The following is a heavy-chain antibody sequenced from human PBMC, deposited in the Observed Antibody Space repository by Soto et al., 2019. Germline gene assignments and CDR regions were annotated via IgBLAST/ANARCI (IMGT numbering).Heavy chain of an antibody. CDR3: AKDPGYCTNGVCHFDY. D-gene: IGHD2-8*01. V-gene: IGHV3-23*01. CDR1: GFTLSGYA. CDR2: ISGSGGST. J-gene: IGHJ4*02. Sequence: RLSCADSGFTLSGYAMSWVRQAPGKGLEWVSAISGSGGSTYYADSVKGRFTISRDNSKNTLYLQMNSLRAEDTAVYYCAKDPGYCTNGVCHFDYWGQGTLVTVSS.